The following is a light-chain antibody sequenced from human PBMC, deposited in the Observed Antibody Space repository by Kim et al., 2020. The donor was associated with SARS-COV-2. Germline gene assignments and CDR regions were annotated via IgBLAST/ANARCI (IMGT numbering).Light chain of an antibody. CDR3: HQYHNWPWT. V-gene: IGKV3-15*01. J-gene: IGKJ1*01. CDR1: QSVSSN. Sequence: EIVMTQSPATLSVSPGERATLSCRASQSVSSNLAWYQQEPGQTPRLLIYGASTRATGIPARFSGSGSGTEFTLTISSLQSEDFAVYYCHQYHNWPWTFGQGTKVDIK. CDR2: GAS.